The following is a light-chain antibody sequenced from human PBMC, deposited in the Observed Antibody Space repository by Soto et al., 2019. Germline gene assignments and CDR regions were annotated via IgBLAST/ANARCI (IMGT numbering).Light chain of an antibody. CDR1: SSNVGSDS. CDR2: EVS. Sequence: QSVLTQPPSVSAAPGQKVTISCSGISSNVGSDSVSWYRQLPGTAPKLLIYEVSHRPSGVSSRFSGSKSGNTASLTISGLQAEDEADYYCTSYRSNTLYVFGAGTKLTVL. V-gene: IGLV2-14*01. CDR3: TSYRSNTLYV. J-gene: IGLJ1*01.